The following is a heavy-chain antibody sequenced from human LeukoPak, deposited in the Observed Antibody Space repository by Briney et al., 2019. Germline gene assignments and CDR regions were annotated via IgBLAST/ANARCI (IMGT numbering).Heavy chain of an antibody. D-gene: IGHD2-2*01. V-gene: IGHV3-48*01. CDR1: GFTFSSYT. Sequence: PGGSLRLSCAASGFTFSSYTMSWVRQAPGKGLEWVSYISSGGSAIYYADSVKGRFTISRDNAKNSLFLQMNSLRAEDTAVYYCAREGYCSSSSCSLDAFDIWGQGTMVTVSS. CDR2: ISSGGSAI. J-gene: IGHJ3*02. CDR3: AREGYCSSSSCSLDAFDI.